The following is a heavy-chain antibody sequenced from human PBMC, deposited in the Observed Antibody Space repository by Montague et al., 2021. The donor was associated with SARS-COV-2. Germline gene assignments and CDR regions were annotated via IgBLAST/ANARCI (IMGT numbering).Heavy chain of an antibody. V-gene: IGHV4-59*08. CDR2: VYYRGNT. CDR3: ARHYDHSSRVDS. Sequence: SETLSLTCTVSGGSISSDYWTWIRQPPGTGLDWIGFVYYRGNTYYNPSLRGRVTISVDTSSNHFSLTLSSVTAADTAIYYCARHYDHSSRVDSWGQGTLVTVSS. J-gene: IGHJ4*02. D-gene: IGHD3-16*01. CDR1: GGSISSDY.